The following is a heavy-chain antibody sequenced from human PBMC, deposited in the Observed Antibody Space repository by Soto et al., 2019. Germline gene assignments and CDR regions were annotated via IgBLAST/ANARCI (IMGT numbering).Heavy chain of an antibody. J-gene: IGHJ4*02. Sequence: ASVKVSCKASGYTFTSYYMRWVRQAPGQGLEWMGIINPSTGTTSYAQGFQGRVTMTRDTSTSTVYMELSSLRSEDTAVYFCARVYCTGGRCYSVDYWGQGTLVTVSS. D-gene: IGHD2-15*01. V-gene: IGHV1-46*01. CDR3: ARVYCTGGRCYSVDY. CDR1: GYTFTSYY. CDR2: INPSTGTT.